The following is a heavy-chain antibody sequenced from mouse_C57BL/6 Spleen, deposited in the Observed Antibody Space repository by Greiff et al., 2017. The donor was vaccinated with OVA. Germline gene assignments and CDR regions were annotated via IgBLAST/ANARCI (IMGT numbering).Heavy chain of an antibody. CDR1: GFSLTSYG. V-gene: IGHV2-2*01. CDR2: IWSGGST. CDR3: ARWRATVVRYFDV. Sequence: QVHVKQSGPGLVQPSQSLSITCTVSGFSLTSYGVHWVRQSPGKGLEWLGVIWSGGSTDYNAAFISRLSISKDNSKSQVFFKMNSLQADDTAIYYCARWRATVVRYFDVWGTGTTVTVSS. D-gene: IGHD1-1*01. J-gene: IGHJ1*03.